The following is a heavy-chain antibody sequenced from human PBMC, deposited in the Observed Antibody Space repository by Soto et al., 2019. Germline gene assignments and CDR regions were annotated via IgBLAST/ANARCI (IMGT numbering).Heavy chain of an antibody. CDR1: GGSISSGGYY. CDR3: ARGPDPRAAAGTDERFDYYYGMDV. CDR2: IYYSGST. V-gene: IGHV4-31*03. Sequence: SETLSLTCTVSGGSISSGGYYWSWIRQHPGKGLEWIGYIYYSGSTYYNPSLKSRVTISVDTSKNQFSLKLSSVTAADTAVYYCARGPDPRAAAGTDERFDYYYGMDVWGQGTTVTVSS. D-gene: IGHD6-13*01. J-gene: IGHJ6*02.